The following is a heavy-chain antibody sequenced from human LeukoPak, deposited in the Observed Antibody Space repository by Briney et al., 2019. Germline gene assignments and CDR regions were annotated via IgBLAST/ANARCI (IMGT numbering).Heavy chain of an antibody. Sequence: SENLSLTCTGSGCSISSSSYDWRGIRQPPGKGRWMIAYIDYSGSANYNPSLKSRVTISVDTSTNHFSLKLSYVTAADTAVYYCARVLLSNYDFWSGYSNWFDPWGQGTLVTVSS. V-gene: IGHV4-61*03. J-gene: IGHJ5*02. CDR1: GCSISSSSYD. CDR2: IDYSGSA. D-gene: IGHD3-3*01. CDR3: ARVLLSNYDFWSGYSNWFDP.